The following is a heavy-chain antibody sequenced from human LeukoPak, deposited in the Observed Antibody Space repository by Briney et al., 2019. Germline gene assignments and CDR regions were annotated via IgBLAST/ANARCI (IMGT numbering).Heavy chain of an antibody. D-gene: IGHD3-16*02. CDR1: GYTFTSYY. CDR3: ARDFMSWSLGPEGLFHY. CDR2: INPSGGST. J-gene: IGHJ4*02. Sequence: GASVKVSCKASGYTFTSYYMHWVRQAPGQGLEWMGIINPSGGSTNFAQRFQGRVTMTRDTSISTAYMELSGLMSDDTAVYYSARDFMSWSLGPEGLFHYWGQGTLVTVSS. V-gene: IGHV1-46*01.